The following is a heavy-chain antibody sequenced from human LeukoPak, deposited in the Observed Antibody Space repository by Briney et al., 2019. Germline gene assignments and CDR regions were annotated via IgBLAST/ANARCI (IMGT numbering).Heavy chain of an antibody. CDR1: GGSISSGGYS. J-gene: IGHJ4*02. D-gene: IGHD6-13*01. V-gene: IGHV4-30-2*01. CDR3: ARGYSSSWFRFDY. Sequence: SQTLSLTCAVSGGSISSGGYSWSWIRQPPGKGLEWIGYIYHSGSTYYTPSLKSRVTISVDRSTNQFSLKLSSVTAADTAVYYCARGYSSSWFRFDYWGQGTLVTVSS. CDR2: IYHSGST.